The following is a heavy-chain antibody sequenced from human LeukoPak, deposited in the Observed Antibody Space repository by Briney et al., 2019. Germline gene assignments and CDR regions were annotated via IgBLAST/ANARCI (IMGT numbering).Heavy chain of an antibody. CDR3: ARGSEGYCTSSSCPYYYYYGMDV. V-gene: IGHV3-21*01. Sequence: GGSLRLSCAASGFTFSSYSMNWVRQAPGKGLEWVSSISSSSSYIYYADSVKGRFTTSRDNVKNSLYLQMNSLRAEDTAVYYCARGSEGYCTSSSCPYYYYYGMDVWGLGATVTVSS. J-gene: IGHJ6*02. CDR1: GFTFSSYS. D-gene: IGHD2-2*01. CDR2: ISSSSSYI.